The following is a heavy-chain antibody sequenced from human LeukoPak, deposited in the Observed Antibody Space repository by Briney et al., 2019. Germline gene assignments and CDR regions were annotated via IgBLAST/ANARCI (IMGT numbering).Heavy chain of an antibody. CDR1: GYTFTVYY. D-gene: IGHD4-23*01. CDR3: ALGISTTVVVY. Sequence: ASVKVSCKASGYTFTVYYVYWVRQAPGQGLEWMGWMNPNSGNTGYAQKFQGRVTMTRNTSISKAYMELSRLRSEDTAVYYCALGISTTVVVYWGQGTLVTVSS. J-gene: IGHJ4*02. V-gene: IGHV1-8*02. CDR2: MNPNSGNT.